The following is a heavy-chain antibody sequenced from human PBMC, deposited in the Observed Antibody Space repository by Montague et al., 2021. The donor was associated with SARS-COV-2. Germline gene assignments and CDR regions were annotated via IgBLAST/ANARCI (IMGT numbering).Heavy chain of an antibody. J-gene: IGHJ4*02. CDR2: INPADSRT. CDR1: GYDFTTYW. D-gene: IGHD2-21*02. Sequence: GEEVKTSGESLRISCRGSGYDFTTYWISCVRQMPGKGLEWIGRINPADSRTNYSPSFQGQVTISVDKSITTAYLQCSSLKASDTAMYFCARSQHCGSDCYLGYWGQGSLVTVSS. V-gene: IGHV5-10-1*01. CDR3: ARSQHCGSDCYLGY.